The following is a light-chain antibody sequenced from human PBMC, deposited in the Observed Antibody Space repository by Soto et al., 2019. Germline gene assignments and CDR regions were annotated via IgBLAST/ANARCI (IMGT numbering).Light chain of an antibody. V-gene: IGKV1-12*01. CDR1: QGSSSW. CDR3: QQANSFPLT. J-gene: IGKJ4*01. CDR2: AAS. Sequence: DIQMTQSPSSVSASVGDRVTITCRASQGSSSWLAWYQQKPGKAPKLLIYAASRLHSGVPSRLSGSGSGTDFTLTISSLEPEDFATYYCQQANSFPLTFGGGTKVDIK.